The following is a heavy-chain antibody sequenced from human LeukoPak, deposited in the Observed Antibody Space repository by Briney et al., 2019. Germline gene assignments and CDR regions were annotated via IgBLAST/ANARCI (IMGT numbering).Heavy chain of an antibody. J-gene: IGHJ4*02. Sequence: GGSLRLSCTAPGFTVSTNSMTWVRQAPGKGLEWASVIKSGGNTYYADSVKGRFTISRDNSKNTLFLQMDSLRPDDTAVYYCAGGRTRDYWGQGTLVTVSS. CDR1: GFTVSTNS. V-gene: IGHV3-53*01. CDR3: AGGRTRDY. D-gene: IGHD2-2*01. CDR2: IKSGGNT.